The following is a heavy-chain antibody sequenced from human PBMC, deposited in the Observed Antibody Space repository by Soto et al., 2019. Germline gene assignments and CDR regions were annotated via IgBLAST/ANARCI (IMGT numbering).Heavy chain of an antibody. CDR1: GVHFSSYS. J-gene: IGHJ3*02. CDR2: ISSSSSTI. D-gene: IGHD6-19*01. CDR3: ARDSPFLRSSGWSDAFDI. Sequence: GGSLRLSCAASGVHFSSYSMNWVRQAPGKGLEWVSYISSSSSTIYYADSVKGRFTISRDNAKNSLYLQMNSLRAEDTAVYYCARDSPFLRSSGWSDAFDIWGQGTMVTVSS. V-gene: IGHV3-48*01.